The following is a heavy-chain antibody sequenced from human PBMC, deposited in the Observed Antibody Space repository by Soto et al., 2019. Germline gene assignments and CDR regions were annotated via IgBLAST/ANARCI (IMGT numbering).Heavy chain of an antibody. CDR3: ARDLVVVAANRTYYYYYYGMDV. V-gene: IGHV1-69*13. Sequence: SVKVSCKASGGTFSSYAISLLLQAPVQVLEWMGGIIPIFGTANYAQKFQGRVTITADESTSTAYMELSSLRSEDTAVYYCARDLVVVAANRTYYYYYYGMDVWGQGTTVTVSS. CDR2: IIPIFGTA. CDR1: GGTFSSYA. J-gene: IGHJ6*02. D-gene: IGHD2-15*01.